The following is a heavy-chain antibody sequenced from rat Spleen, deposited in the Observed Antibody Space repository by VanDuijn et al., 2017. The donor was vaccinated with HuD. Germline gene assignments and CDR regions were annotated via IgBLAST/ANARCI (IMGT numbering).Heavy chain of an antibody. Sequence: EVQLQESGPGLVRPSQSLFLTCSVTGYSITSHYWDWIRKFPGNKMEWMGYINYSGSTTYNPSLKSRVSITRDTSKNQFFLQLNSVTTEDTATYYCGREGATIDYWGQGVMVTVSS. D-gene: IGHD1-1*01. CDR2: INYSGST. J-gene: IGHJ2*01. V-gene: IGHV3-1*01. CDR1: GYSITSHY. CDR3: GREGATIDY.